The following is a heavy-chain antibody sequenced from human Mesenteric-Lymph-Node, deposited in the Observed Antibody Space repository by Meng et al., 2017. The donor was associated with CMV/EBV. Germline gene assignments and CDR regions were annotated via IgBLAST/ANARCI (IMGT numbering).Heavy chain of an antibody. Sequence: SCTTSGTTFNSYTISWVRQAPGQGLEWMGRIIPILDIANYAHRFQSRVTFTADKSTSTAYMELSSLRSEDTAMYYCVIVMPNTDFDHWGQGTLVTVSS. CDR1: GTTFNSYT. CDR3: VIVMPNTDFDH. CDR2: IIPILDIA. V-gene: IGHV1-69*02. D-gene: IGHD2-21*01. J-gene: IGHJ4*02.